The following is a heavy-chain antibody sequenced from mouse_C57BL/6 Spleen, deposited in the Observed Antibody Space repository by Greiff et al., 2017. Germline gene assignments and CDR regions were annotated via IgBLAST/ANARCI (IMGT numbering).Heavy chain of an antibody. Sequence: EVKLVESGPELVKPGASVKISCKASGYTFTDYYMNWVKQSHGKSLEWIGDINPNNGGTSYNQKFKGKATLTVDKSSSTAYMELRSLTSEDSAVYYCARTGYDYDDWYFDVWGTGTTVTVSS. CDR3: ARTGYDYDDWYFDV. V-gene: IGHV1-26*01. CDR1: GYTFTDYY. D-gene: IGHD2-4*01. J-gene: IGHJ1*03. CDR2: INPNNGGT.